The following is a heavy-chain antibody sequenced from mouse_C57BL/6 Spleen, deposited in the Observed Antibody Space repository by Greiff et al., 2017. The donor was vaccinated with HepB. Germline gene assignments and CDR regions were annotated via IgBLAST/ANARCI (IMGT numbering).Heavy chain of an antibody. Sequence: DVQLVESGGGLVKPGGSLKLSCAASGFTFSDYGMHWVRQAPEKGLEWVAYISSGSSTIYYADTVTGRFTISRDNAKNTLFLQMTSLRSEDTAMYYCARARGDYYAMDYWGQGTSVTVSS. CDR1: GFTFSDYG. V-gene: IGHV5-17*01. CDR3: ARARGDYYAMDY. J-gene: IGHJ4*01. CDR2: ISSGSSTI.